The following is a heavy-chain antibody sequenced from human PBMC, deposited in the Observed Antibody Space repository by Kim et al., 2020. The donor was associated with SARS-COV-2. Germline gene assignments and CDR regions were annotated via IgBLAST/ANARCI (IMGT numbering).Heavy chain of an antibody. CDR3: AREGTYYYDSSGYYYFDY. D-gene: IGHD3-22*01. J-gene: IGHJ4*02. Sequence: KGRFTISRDNAKNSLYLQMNSLRAEDTAVYYCAREGTYYYDSSGYYYFDYWGQGTLVTVSS. V-gene: IGHV3-11*06.